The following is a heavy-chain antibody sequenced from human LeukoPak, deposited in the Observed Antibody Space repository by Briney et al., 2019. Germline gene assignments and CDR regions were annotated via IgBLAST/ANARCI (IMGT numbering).Heavy chain of an antibody. CDR1: GYTFTSYG. J-gene: IGHJ6*02. Sequence: GASVKVSCKASGYTFTSYGISWVRQAPGQGLEWMGWISAYNGNTNYAQKLQSRITMTTDTSTSTAYMELSSLRSDDTAVYYCAREEGYSSSWYGRNYYYYGMDVWGQGTTVTVSS. V-gene: IGHV1-18*01. CDR3: AREEGYSSSWYGRNYYYYGMDV. D-gene: IGHD6-13*01. CDR2: ISAYNGNT.